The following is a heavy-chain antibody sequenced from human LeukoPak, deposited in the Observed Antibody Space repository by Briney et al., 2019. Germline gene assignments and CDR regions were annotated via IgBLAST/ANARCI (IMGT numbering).Heavy chain of an antibody. J-gene: IGHJ4*02. D-gene: IGHD3-3*01. CDR3: ARHSYYDFWSGYFYFDY. Sequence: SETLSLTCTVSGGSISIYYWSWIRQPPGKGLERIGYIYYSGSTNYNPSLKSRVTISVDTSKNQFSLKLSSVTAADTAVYYCARHSYYDFWSGYFYFDYWGQGTLVTVSS. CDR1: GGSISIYY. CDR2: IYYSGST. V-gene: IGHV4-59*08.